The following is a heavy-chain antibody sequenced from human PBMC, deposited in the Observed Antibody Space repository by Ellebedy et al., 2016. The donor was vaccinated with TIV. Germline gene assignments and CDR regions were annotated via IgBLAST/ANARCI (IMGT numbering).Heavy chain of an antibody. CDR1: GYSFASYW. V-gene: IGHV5-51*01. Sequence: PGGSLRLSCKTSGYSFASYWIGRVRQMPGKGLEWMGLIFPGDAVTTYSPSFQGQVTISVDNSINTAYLQWSSLKASDTAMYYCARQGKRPFDFWGQGTLVTVSS. CDR3: ARQGKRPFDF. D-gene: IGHD6-6*01. CDR2: IFPGDAVT. J-gene: IGHJ4*02.